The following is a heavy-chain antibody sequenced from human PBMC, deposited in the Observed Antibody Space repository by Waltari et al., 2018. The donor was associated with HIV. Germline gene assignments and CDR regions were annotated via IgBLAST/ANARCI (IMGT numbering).Heavy chain of an antibody. D-gene: IGHD5-18*01. CDR2: IRRGNNGK. CDR3: VRDDPGYGPIDH. Sequence: DVYLVESGGGVVKTGGSIRLTCEASGFDLRHYSMNWVRQSPVNGLEWVASIRRGNNGKHDLDSVRGRFVISRDNSESSFYLQMESLREEDTATYFCVRDDPGYGPIDHWGQGTLVSV. CDR1: GFDLRHYS. J-gene: IGHJ4*02. V-gene: IGHV3-7*03.